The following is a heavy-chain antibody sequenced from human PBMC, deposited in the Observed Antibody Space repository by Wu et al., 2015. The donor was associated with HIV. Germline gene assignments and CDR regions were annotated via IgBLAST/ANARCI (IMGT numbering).Heavy chain of an antibody. CDR2: IDPNSGGT. V-gene: IGHV1-2*02. J-gene: IGHJ4*02. Sequence: QVQLVQSGAEVKNSGASVKVSCKASGYTFIDYYVHWVRQAPGQGLEWMGWIDPNSGGTNYARKFQGRVTVTRDTSISTAYMELSRLRFDDTAVYYCARDRDMVATWVYFEYWGQGNTGHRLL. CDR1: GYTFIDYY. D-gene: IGHD5-12*01. CDR3: ARDRDMVATWVYFEY.